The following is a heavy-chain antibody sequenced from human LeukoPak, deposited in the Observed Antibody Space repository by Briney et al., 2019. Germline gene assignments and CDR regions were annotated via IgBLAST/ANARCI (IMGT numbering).Heavy chain of an antibody. CDR2: MKGTGET. D-gene: IGHD3-16*01. CDR1: GLSFSSFA. Sequence: GGSLRLSCTASGLSFSSFAMSWVRQAPARGLEWLSSMKGTGETIYADSVRGRCTLFRDGSRNTVYLQLNNPRVEDTAVYYCARASWVSTADAVRWGQGTVVTVSS. V-gene: IGHV3-23*01. CDR3: ARASWVSTADAVR. J-gene: IGHJ4*02.